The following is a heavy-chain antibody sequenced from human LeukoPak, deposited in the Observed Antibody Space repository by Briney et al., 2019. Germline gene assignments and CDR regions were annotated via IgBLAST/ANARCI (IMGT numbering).Heavy chain of an antibody. Sequence: PGGSLRLSCAASGFTFSTYSMNWVRQAPGKGVEWVSCISSSSSYIYYADSVKGRFTISRDNAKNSLYLQMNSLRAEDTAVYYCAKDQLAAAWYRRLYYYYYYMDVWGKGTTVTISS. V-gene: IGHV3-21*01. CDR3: AKDQLAAAWYRRLYYYYYYMDV. CDR1: GFTFSTYS. D-gene: IGHD6-13*01. CDR2: ISSSSSYI. J-gene: IGHJ6*03.